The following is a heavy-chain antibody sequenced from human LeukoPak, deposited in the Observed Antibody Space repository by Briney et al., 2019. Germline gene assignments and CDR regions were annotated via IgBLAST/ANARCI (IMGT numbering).Heavy chain of an antibody. CDR1: GFTFSSYS. Sequence: GGSLRLSCAASGFTFSSYSMNWVRQAPGKGLEWDSSISSSSSYIYYADSVKGRFTISRDNAKNSLYLQMNSLRAEDTAVYYCARDPAYDYVWGSYRYFDYWGQGTLVTVSS. D-gene: IGHD3-16*02. V-gene: IGHV3-21*01. CDR3: ARDPAYDYVWGSYRYFDY. CDR2: ISSSSSYI. J-gene: IGHJ4*02.